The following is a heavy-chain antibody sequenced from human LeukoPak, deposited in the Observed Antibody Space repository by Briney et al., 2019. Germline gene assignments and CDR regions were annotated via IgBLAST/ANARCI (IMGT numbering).Heavy chain of an antibody. V-gene: IGHV2-5*01. D-gene: IGHD3-9*01. Sequence: SGPTLVNPTQTLTLTCTFSGFSLSTSGVGVGWIRQPPGKALEWLALIYWNDDKRYSPSLKSRLTITKDTSKNQVVLTMTNMDPVDTATYYCAHSWDAYYDILTGLYYYYGMDVWGKGTTVTVSS. CDR3: AHSWDAYYDILTGLYYYYGMDV. CDR2: IYWNDDK. J-gene: IGHJ6*04. CDR1: GFSLSTSGVG.